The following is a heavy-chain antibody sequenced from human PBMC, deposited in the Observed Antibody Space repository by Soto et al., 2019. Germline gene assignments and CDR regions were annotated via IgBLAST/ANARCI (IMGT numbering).Heavy chain of an antibody. J-gene: IGHJ5*02. CDR3: AKDPILTTPPSFDP. V-gene: IGHV3-23*01. CDR1: GFTLRIYW. D-gene: IGHD3-9*01. Sequence: GGSLRLSCAASGFTLRIYWMHWFRQAPGQGLEWVSSISGRGDATYYADSVKGRFTISRDNSKNTLFLQMNSLGADDTAVYYCAKDPILTTPPSFDPWGQGTLVTVSS. CDR2: ISGRGDAT.